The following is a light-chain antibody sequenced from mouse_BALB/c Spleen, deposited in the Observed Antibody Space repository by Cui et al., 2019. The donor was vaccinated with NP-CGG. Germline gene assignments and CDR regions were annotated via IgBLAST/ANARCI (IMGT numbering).Light chain of an antibody. CDR1: TGAVTTSNY. CDR2: GTN. Sequence: HAVVTPESAATTSPGETVTLTCRSSTGAVTTSNYANWVQEKPDHLFTGLIGGTNNRAPGVPARFSGSLIGDKAALTIIGAQTEDDAIYFCALWYSNHWVFGGGTKLTVL. J-gene: IGLJ1*01. V-gene: IGLV1*01. CDR3: ALWYSNHWV.